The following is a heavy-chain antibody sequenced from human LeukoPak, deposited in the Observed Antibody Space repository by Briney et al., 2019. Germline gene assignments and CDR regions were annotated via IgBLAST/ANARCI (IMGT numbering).Heavy chain of an antibody. J-gene: IGHJ4*02. CDR3: AGVVAAIPEDYFDY. CDR2: INPNSGGT. Sequence: GASVKVSCKASGYTFTGYYMHWVRQAPGQGLEWMGWINPNSGGTNYAQKFQGRVTMTRDTSISTAYMELSRLRSDDTAVYYCAGVVAAIPEDYFDYWGQGTLVTVSS. D-gene: IGHD2-15*01. V-gene: IGHV1-2*02. CDR1: GYTFTGYY.